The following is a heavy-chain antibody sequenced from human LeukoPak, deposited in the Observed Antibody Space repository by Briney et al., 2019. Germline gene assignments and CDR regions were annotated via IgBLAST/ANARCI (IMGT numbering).Heavy chain of an antibody. V-gene: IGHV3-7*01. CDR3: ARSYYYDSSGYFPFGY. CDR1: GFTFSSYW. CDR2: IKQDGSEK. J-gene: IGHJ4*02. D-gene: IGHD3-22*01. Sequence: TGGSLRLSCAASGFTFSSYWMSWVRQAPGKGLEWVANIKQDGSEKYYVDSVKGRFTIYRDNAKNSLYLQMNSLRAEDTAVYYCARSYYYDSSGYFPFGYWGQGTLVTVSS.